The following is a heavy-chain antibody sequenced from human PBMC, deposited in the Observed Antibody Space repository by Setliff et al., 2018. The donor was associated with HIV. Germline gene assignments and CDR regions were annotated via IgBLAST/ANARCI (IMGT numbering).Heavy chain of an antibody. CDR1: GYSFINYG. Sequence: ASVKVSCKASGYSFINYGISWVRQAPGQGLEWMGWMNPNSGNTGYAQNFQGRVTMTRNTSISTAYMELTSLRFEDTAVYYCARGSPTAGDYWGQGTLVTVSS. CDR2: MNPNSGNT. V-gene: IGHV1-8*01. J-gene: IGHJ4*02. CDR3: ARGSPTAGDY.